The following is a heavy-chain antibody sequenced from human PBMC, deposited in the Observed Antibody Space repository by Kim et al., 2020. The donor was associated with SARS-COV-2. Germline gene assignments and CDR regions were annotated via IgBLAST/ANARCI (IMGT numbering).Heavy chain of an antibody. CDR3: ARDSELIWFGELLGPIDY. CDR2: INTNTGNP. J-gene: IGHJ4*02. Sequence: ASVKVSCKASGYTFTSYAMNWVRQAPGQGLEWMGWINTNTGNPTYAQGFTGRFVFSLDTSVSTAYLQISSLKAEDTAVYYCARDSELIWFGELLGPIDYWGQGTLVTVSS. CDR1: GYTFTSYA. D-gene: IGHD3-10*01. V-gene: IGHV7-4-1*02.